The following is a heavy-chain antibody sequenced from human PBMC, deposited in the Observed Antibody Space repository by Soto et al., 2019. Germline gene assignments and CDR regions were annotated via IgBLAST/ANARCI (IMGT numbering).Heavy chain of an antibody. CDR1: GFTFSSYA. V-gene: IGHV3-23*01. CDR3: AGYCTNGVCPVNYGMDV. J-gene: IGHJ6*02. D-gene: IGHD2-8*01. Sequence: GGSLRLSCAASGFTFSSYAMSWVRQAPGKGLEWVSAISGSGGSTYYADSVKGRFTISRDNSKNTLYLQMNSLRAEDTAVYYCAGYCTNGVCPVNYGMDVWGQGTTVTVSS. CDR2: ISGSGGST.